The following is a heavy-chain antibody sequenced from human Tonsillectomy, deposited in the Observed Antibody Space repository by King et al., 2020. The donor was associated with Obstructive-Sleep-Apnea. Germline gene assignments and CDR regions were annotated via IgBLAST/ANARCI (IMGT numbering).Heavy chain of an antibody. CDR2: IYHSGSI. CDR1: GGSISSSNW. V-gene: IGHV4-4*02. CDR3: ARRKIRFYDSSGYYLILDY. J-gene: IGHJ4*02. D-gene: IGHD3-22*01. Sequence: VQLQESGPGLVKPSGTLSLTCDVSGGSISSSNWWSWVRQPPGKGLEWIGEIYHSGSINYNPSLKSRVTISIDKSKNQFSLKLSSVTAADTAVYYCARRKIRFYDSSGYYLILDYWGQGTLVTVSS.